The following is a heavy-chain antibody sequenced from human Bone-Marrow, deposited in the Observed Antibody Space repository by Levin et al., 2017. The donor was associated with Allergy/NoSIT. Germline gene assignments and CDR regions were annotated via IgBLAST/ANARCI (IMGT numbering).Heavy chain of an antibody. Sequence: SQTLSLTCDISGDSVSSTSVAWNWIRQSPSRGLEWLGRTYYSSTSEWYKEYAVSVEGRITINPDTSKNQFSLQLNSVTPEDTAVYYCAAGRPHYYGMDVWGQGTTVTVSS. CDR3: AAGRPHYYGMDV. CDR2: TYYSSTSEWYK. V-gene: IGHV6-1*01. J-gene: IGHJ6*02. CDR1: GDSVSSTSVA. D-gene: IGHD1-14*01.